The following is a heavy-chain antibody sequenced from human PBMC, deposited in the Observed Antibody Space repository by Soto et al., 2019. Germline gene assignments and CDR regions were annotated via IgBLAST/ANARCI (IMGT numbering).Heavy chain of an antibody. V-gene: IGHV3-30*18. Sequence: SLRISCAASGFTFSSYGMHWVRQAPGKGLEWVAVISYDGSNKYYADSVKGRFTISRDNSKNTLYLQMNSLRAEDTAVYYCAKGWWELGSYYGMDFSGQAPKVTVSS. CDR1: GFTFSSYG. J-gene: IGHJ6*02. CDR2: ISYDGSNK. D-gene: IGHD1-26*01. CDR3: AKGWWELGSYYGMDF.